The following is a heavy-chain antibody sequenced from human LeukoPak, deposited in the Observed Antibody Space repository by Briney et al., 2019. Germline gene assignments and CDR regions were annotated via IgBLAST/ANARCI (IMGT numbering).Heavy chain of an antibody. J-gene: IGHJ5*02. CDR2: IYYSGST. Sequence: PSETLSLTCTVSGGSINSDNYYWGWIRQPPGKGLEWIGSIYYSGSTYYNPSLKIRVPMSVDTSNNQFSLMLNSVTAADTAVYYCARHSYRNYLGWFDPWGQGTLVTVSS. V-gene: IGHV4-39*01. CDR3: ARHSYRNYLGWFDP. D-gene: IGHD4-11*01. CDR1: GGSINSDNYY.